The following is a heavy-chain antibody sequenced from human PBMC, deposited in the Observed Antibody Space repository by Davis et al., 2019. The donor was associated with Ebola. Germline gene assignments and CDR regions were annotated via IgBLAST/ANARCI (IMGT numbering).Heavy chain of an antibody. V-gene: IGHV1-2*04. CDR3: ASRWRLRDYYYYMDV. Sequence: ASVKVSCKASGGTFSSYAISWVRQAPGQGLEWMGWINPNSGGTNYAQKFQGWVTMTRDTSISTAYMELSRLRSDDTAVYYCASRWRLRDYYYYMDVWGKGTTVTVSS. CDR1: GGTFSSYA. CDR2: INPNSGGT. D-gene: IGHD4-17*01. J-gene: IGHJ6*03.